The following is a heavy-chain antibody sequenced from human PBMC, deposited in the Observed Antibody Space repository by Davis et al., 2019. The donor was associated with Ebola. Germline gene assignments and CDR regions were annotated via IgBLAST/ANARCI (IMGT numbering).Heavy chain of an antibody. Sequence: SETLSLTCTVSGVSITSYYWSWVRQPPGKGLEWIGYSHYSGSTNYNPSLKSRVTISTDTSRSQFSLTLSSVTAADAAVYYCARRGIPTFYGMDVWGQGTTVTVSS. V-gene: IGHV4-59*01. J-gene: IGHJ6*02. D-gene: IGHD2-2*02. CDR2: SHYSGST. CDR3: ARRGIPTFYGMDV. CDR1: GVSITSYY.